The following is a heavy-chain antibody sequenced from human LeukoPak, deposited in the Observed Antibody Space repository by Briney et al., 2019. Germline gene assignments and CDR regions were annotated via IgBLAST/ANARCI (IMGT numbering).Heavy chain of an antibody. Sequence: GGSLRLSCAASGFTFSSYSMNWVRQAPGKGLEWVSSISSSSSYIYYADSVKGRFTISRDNAKNSLYLQMNSLRAEDTAVYYCARDPHYGDYVAYFQHWGQGTLVTVSS. CDR1: GFTFSSYS. CDR2: ISSSSSYI. V-gene: IGHV3-21*01. CDR3: ARDPHYGDYVAYFQH. J-gene: IGHJ1*01. D-gene: IGHD4-17*01.